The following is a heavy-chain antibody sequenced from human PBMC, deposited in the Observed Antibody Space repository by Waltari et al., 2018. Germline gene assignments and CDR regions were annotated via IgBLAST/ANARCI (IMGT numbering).Heavy chain of an antibody. Sequence: EVQLVESGGGFVQPGGSLRLSCLGSGFTFGVFSRHWIRQAPGKGLEWCAYISASRAAIYYAESVKGRFTISRDNAKNSLFLQMTNLGVEDTAVYYCATEPAPGAGINYWGQGILVTVSS. V-gene: IGHV3-48*01. CDR3: ATEPAPGAGINY. D-gene: IGHD6-19*01. CDR1: GFTFGVFS. J-gene: IGHJ4*02. CDR2: ISASRAAI.